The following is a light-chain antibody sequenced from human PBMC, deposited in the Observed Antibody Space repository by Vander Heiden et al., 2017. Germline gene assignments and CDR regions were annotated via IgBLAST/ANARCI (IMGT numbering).Light chain of an antibody. J-gene: IGKJ2*01. Sequence: DIQMTQSPSSLSASVGDRVTITCQASEDITIYLNWYQQKPGKAPQLLIYDTSNLETGVSSRFSGSGSGTYFTFTISSLQPEDIATDYCHQYDNLPYTFGQGTKLGIK. CDR2: DTS. V-gene: IGKV1-33*01. CDR1: EDITIY. CDR3: HQYDNLPYT.